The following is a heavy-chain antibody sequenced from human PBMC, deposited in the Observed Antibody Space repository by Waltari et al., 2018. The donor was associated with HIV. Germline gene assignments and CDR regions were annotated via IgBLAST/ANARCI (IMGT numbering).Heavy chain of an antibody. D-gene: IGHD3-10*01. CDR1: GYTFTSYD. J-gene: IGHJ4*02. CDR3: ARGRVQVRGAMYYFDY. CDR2: MKPNSGNR. V-gene: IGHV1-8*01. Sequence: QVQLVQSGAEVKKPGASVKVSCKASGYTFTSYDINWVRQATGQGLEWMGWMKPNSGNRGYPQKFQGRVTMTRNTSISTAYMELSSLRSEDTAVYYCARGRVQVRGAMYYFDYWGQGTLVTVSS.